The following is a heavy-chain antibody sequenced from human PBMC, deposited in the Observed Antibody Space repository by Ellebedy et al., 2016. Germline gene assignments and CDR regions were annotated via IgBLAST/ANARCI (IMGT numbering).Heavy chain of an antibody. V-gene: IGHV4-59*08. CDR2: IFYSGGT. D-gene: IGHD6-6*01. J-gene: IGHJ5*02. CDR1: GGYIVSYN. CDR3: ARIKATRVAWFDP. Sequence: SETLSLTCTVSGGYIVSYNWSWMRQSPGKGLEWIGYIFYSGGTNYNPSLKGRVTISVDASKKFFTLNLTSVTAADTAIYYCARIKATRVAWFDPWGQGTLVAVSS.